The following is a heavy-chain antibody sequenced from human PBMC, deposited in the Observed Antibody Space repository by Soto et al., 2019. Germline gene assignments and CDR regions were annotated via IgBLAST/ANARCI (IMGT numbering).Heavy chain of an antibody. CDR1: GGSISSYY. J-gene: IGHJ4*02. CDR3: AREIRDYGVNEYYFDS. Sequence: SETLSLTCTVSGGSISSYYWSWIRQPPGKGLEWIGYIYYSGSTNYNPSLKSRVTISVDTSKNQFSLKLSSVTAADTAVYYCAREIRDYGVNEYYFDSWGQGTLVTVSS. V-gene: IGHV4-59*01. CDR2: IYYSGST. D-gene: IGHD4-17*01.